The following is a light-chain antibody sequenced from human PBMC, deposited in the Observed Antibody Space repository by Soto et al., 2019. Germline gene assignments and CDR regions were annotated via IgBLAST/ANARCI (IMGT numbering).Light chain of an antibody. V-gene: IGLV1-47*01. CDR3: ATWDDSLSSWV. CDR2: SNS. J-gene: IGLJ3*02. CDR1: SSNIGTWN. Sequence: QPVLTQPPSASGTPGQRVTISCSGGSSNIGTWNVYWYQQLPGTAPRLLIHSNSKRPSGVPDRFSGSRSGTSASLAISGLRSEDEADYYCATWDDSLSSWVFGGGTKLTVL.